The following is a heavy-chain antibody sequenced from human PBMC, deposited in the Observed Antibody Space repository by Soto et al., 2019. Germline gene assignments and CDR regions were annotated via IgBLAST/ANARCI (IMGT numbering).Heavy chain of an antibody. V-gene: IGHV1-18*01. CDR1: GYTFASYA. Sequence: QVQLVQSGAEVKKPGASVKVSCKASGYTFASYAISWMRQAPGQGLEWMGWISAYNGNTNYAQKLQGRGNMTTDTSTSTAYMEPSSLRSDDTAVYYCARDPPPPDYWGQGTLVTVSS. CDR3: ARDPPPPDY. CDR2: ISAYNGNT. J-gene: IGHJ4*02.